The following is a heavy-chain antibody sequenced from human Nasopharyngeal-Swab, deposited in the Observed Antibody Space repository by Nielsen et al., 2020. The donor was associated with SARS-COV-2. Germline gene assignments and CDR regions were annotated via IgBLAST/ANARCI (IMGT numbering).Heavy chain of an antibody. D-gene: IGHD2/OR15-2a*01. CDR2: ISYDGSNK. V-gene: IGHV3-30-3*01. J-gene: IGHJ4*02. CDR3: ARGRGSSTSMIGY. Sequence: WIRQPPGKGLEWVAVISYDGSNKYYADSVKGRFTISTDNAKSTLYLEMNSLRAEDTAVYYCARGRGSSTSMIGYWGQGTLVTVSS.